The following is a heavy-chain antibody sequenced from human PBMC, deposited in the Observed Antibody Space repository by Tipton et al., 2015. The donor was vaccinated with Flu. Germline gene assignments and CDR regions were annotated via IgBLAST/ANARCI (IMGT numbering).Heavy chain of an antibody. J-gene: IGHJ4*02. CDR1: GGSISSSSYY. D-gene: IGHD1-14*01. CDR3: ARLAPDGWVLGTYYFDF. Sequence: LSLTCTVSGGSISSSSYYWGWIRQPPGKGLEWIGSIYFSGNTYYNPSLKSRVTISVDTSKNQFSLKVSSVTAADTAVYYCARLAPDGWVLGTYYFDFWGQGILVTVSS. V-gene: IGHV4-39*07. CDR2: IYFSGNT.